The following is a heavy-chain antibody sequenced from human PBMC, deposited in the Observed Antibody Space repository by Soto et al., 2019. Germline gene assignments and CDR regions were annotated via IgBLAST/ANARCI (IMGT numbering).Heavy chain of an antibody. J-gene: IGHJ4*02. CDR2: ISYGGGTT. Sequence: PGGSLRLSCAASEFTFSNYAMSWVRQAPGKGLEWVSAISYGGGTTYYADSVKGRFTISRDNSKNTLYLQMNSLRAEDTAVYYCAKNPGYYYGSTRYHFDYWGQGSLVIVSS. D-gene: IGHD3-22*01. CDR1: EFTFSNYA. CDR3: AKNPGYYYGSTRYHFDY. V-gene: IGHV3-23*01.